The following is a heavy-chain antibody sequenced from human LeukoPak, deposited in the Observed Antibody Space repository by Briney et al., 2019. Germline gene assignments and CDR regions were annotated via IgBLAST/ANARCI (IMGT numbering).Heavy chain of an antibody. D-gene: IGHD2-15*01. CDR3: ARDCCSGGGPLDI. CDR1: GFTFSNYG. J-gene: IGHJ4*02. Sequence: GGSLRLSCAASGFTFSNYGMAWVRQAPGKGLEWVSTIAVVGGNTHYADSVEGRFTIPRQDSNNALHLQLNSLRAEDTAIYYCARDCCSGGGPLDIWGQGTLVTVSS. V-gene: IGHV3-23*01. CDR2: IAVVGGNT.